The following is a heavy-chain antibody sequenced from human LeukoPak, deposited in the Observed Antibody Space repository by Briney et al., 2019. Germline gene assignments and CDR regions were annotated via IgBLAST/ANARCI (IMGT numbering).Heavy chain of an antibody. CDR1: GFTFSSYA. Sequence: GGSLRLSCAASGFTFSSYAMSWVRQAPGKGLEWVSAISGSGGSTYYADSVKGRFTISRDNSKNTLYLQVNSLRAEDTAVYYCAKDPYYDFWSGYYLVLDAFDIWGQGTMVTVSS. V-gene: IGHV3-23*01. CDR2: ISGSGGST. J-gene: IGHJ3*02. CDR3: AKDPYYDFWSGYYLVLDAFDI. D-gene: IGHD3-3*01.